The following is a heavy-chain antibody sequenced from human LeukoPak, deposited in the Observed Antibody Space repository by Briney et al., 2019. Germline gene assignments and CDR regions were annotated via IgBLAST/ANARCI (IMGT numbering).Heavy chain of an antibody. V-gene: IGHV3-9*01. J-gene: IGHJ3*02. CDR2: ISWNSGNI. Sequence: PGGSLRLSCAASGFTFDEYAMHWVRQAPGKGLEWVSGISWNSGNIDYADSVKGRFTISRDNAKNSLYLQMNSLRAEDTALYYCSKDLARVNDAFDIWGQGTMVTVSS. CDR3: SKDLARVNDAFDI. CDR1: GFTFDEYA. D-gene: IGHD4-23*01.